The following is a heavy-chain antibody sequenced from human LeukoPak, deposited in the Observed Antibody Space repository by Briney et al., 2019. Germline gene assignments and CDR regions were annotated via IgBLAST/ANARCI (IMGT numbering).Heavy chain of an antibody. CDR2: ISSSGSTI. D-gene: IGHD3-3*01. V-gene: IGHV3-11*04. Sequence: PGGSLRLSCAASGFIFSDYYMSWIRQAPGKGLEWVSYISSSGSTIYYADSVKGRFTISRDNAKNSLYLQMNSLRAEDTAVYYCARWSDFWSGYDNNWFDPWGQGTLVTVSS. J-gene: IGHJ5*02. CDR1: GFIFSDYY. CDR3: ARWSDFWSGYDNNWFDP.